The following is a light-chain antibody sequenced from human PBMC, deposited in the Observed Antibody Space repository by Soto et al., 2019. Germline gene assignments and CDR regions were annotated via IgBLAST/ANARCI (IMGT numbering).Light chain of an antibody. Sequence: QSLLTHPASVSGSPGQSITISCTGTSSDVGSYNLVSWYQQHPGKAPKLMIYEVSKRPSGVSNRFSGSKSGNTASLTISGLQAEDEADYYCCSYAGSSTPYVFGTGTKVTVL. CDR2: EVS. CDR3: CSYAGSSTPYV. V-gene: IGLV2-23*02. CDR1: SSDVGSYNL. J-gene: IGLJ1*01.